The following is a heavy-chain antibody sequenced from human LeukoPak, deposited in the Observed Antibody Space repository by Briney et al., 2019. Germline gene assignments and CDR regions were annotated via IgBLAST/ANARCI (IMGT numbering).Heavy chain of an antibody. Sequence: GGSLRLSCAASGFTFSSYSMNWVRQAPGKGLEWVSYISNSSSTIYYADSVKGRFTISRDNAKNSLYLQMNSLRAEDTAVYYCLMITFGGVDYWGQGTLVTVSS. D-gene: IGHD3-16*01. J-gene: IGHJ4*02. CDR3: LMITFGGVDY. CDR2: ISNSSSTI. CDR1: GFTFSSYS. V-gene: IGHV3-48*01.